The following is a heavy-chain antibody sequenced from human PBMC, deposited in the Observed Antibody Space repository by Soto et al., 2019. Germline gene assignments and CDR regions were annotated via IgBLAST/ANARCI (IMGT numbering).Heavy chain of an antibody. J-gene: IGHJ6*02. V-gene: IGHV4-61*01. D-gene: IGHD3-10*01. CDR1: GDSVTSVSDY. CDR2: IYYSGSA. CDR3: ERGVGFGYYYYHMDL. Sequence: SETLSLTCTVSGDSVTSVSDYWSWIRQPPGKGLEWIGYIYYSGSADYNPSLGSRVTISIDTSKNQFSLKLTSVTAADTAVYYCERGVGFGYYYYHMDLWGQGTTVTVYS.